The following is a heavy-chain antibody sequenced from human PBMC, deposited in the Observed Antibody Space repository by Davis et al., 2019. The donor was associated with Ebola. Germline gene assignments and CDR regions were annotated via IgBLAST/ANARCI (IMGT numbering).Heavy chain of an antibody. D-gene: IGHD5-24*01. Sequence: GESLKISCKGSGYSFTSYWIGWVRQMPGKGLEWMGIIYPGDSDTKYSPSFQGQVTISGDKSISTAYLQWSSLKASDTAMYYCARHLSGDGYNLGWFDPWGQGTLVTVSS. CDR2: IYPGDSDT. CDR3: ARHLSGDGYNLGWFDP. V-gene: IGHV5-51*01. CDR1: GYSFTSYW. J-gene: IGHJ5*02.